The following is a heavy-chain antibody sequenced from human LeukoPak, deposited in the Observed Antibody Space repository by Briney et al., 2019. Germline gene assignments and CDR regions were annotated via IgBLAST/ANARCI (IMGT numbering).Heavy chain of an antibody. V-gene: IGHV4-59*01. CDR2: IYYSGST. CDR1: GGSISSYY. CDR3: ARESRHYDILTGYSTRGAFDI. D-gene: IGHD3-9*01. J-gene: IGHJ3*02. Sequence: SETLSLTCTVSGGSISSYYWSWIRQPPGKGLEWIGYIYYSGSTNYNPSLKSRVTISVDTSKNQFSLKLSSVTAADTAVYYCARESRHYDILTGYSTRGAFDIWGQGTMVTVSS.